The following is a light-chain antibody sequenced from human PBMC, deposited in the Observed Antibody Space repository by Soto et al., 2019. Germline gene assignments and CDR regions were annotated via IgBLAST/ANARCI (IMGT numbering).Light chain of an antibody. CDR3: AAWDDSLSGRV. J-gene: IGLJ2*01. Sequence: QSVLTQPPSVSGAPGQRVTISCTGNSSNIGAGHDVHWYQQLPGKAPQLLIYQNLQRPSGVPDRFSGSKSGTSASLAISGLRSEDEADYYCAAWDDSLSGRVFGGGTKLTVL. V-gene: IGLV1-47*01. CDR1: SSNIGAGHD. CDR2: QNL.